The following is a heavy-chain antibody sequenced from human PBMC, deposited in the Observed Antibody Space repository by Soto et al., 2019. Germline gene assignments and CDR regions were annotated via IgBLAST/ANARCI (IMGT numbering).Heavy chain of an antibody. CDR3: ARKDYYGSGTYHFDY. J-gene: IGHJ4*02. CDR1: GYTFSTFP. CDR2: INAANGDT. V-gene: IGHV1-3*01. Sequence: EASVKVSCKASGYTFSTFPMHWVRQAPGQNLEWMGWINAANGDTGYSQNFQGRVTITRDTTASTAYMELSGLRSEDTAVYFCARKDYYGSGTYHFDYWGQGTLVTVPQ. D-gene: IGHD3-10*01.